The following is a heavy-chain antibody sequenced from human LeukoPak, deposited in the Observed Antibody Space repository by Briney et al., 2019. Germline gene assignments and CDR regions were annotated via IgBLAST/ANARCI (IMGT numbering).Heavy chain of an antibody. CDR2: IRQSGDIT. D-gene: IGHD5-24*01. J-gene: IGHJ3*02. Sequence: GGSLRLSCAASGFTFSSYSMNWVRQAPGKGLEWVSSIRQSGDITYYADPVKGRFTISRDNSKNTLSLQMNSLSREDTAIYYCVRRGGSDGWGAFDIWGQGTVVTVSS. CDR1: GFTFSSYS. CDR3: VRRGGSDGWGAFDI. V-gene: IGHV3-23*01.